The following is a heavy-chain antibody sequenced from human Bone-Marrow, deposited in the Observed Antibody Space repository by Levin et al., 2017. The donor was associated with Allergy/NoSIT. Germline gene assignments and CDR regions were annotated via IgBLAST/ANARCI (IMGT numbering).Heavy chain of an antibody. CDR2: INPTGGST. Sequence: GESLKISCKASGYTFTSYEIYWVRQAPGQGLEWMGYINPTGGSTDYAREFQGRISMTRDTSSRTVYMELSNLRSEDTAVYYCARDYGSGGYYYMDVWGKGTTVIVSS. CDR3: ARDYGSGGYYYMDV. J-gene: IGHJ6*03. D-gene: IGHD3-10*01. V-gene: IGHV1-46*01. CDR1: GYTFTSYE.